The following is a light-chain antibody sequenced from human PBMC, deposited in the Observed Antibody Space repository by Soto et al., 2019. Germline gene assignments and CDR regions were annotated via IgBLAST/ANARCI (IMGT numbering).Light chain of an antibody. CDR3: QSYDSSLSAHYV. Sequence: VLTQPASVTGAPGERVTISCTGSSSNIGAGYDVHWYQQLPGTAPKLLIYGNSNRPSGVPDRFSGSKSGTSASLAITGLQAEDEADYYCQSYDSSLSAHYVFGTGTKVTVL. CDR2: GNS. J-gene: IGLJ1*01. CDR1: SSNIGAGYD. V-gene: IGLV1-40*01.